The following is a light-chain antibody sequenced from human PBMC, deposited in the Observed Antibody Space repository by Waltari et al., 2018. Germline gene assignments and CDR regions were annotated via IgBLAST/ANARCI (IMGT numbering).Light chain of an antibody. Sequence: SYVLTQPPSVSVAPGSTATITCGGHNIGSKSAHWYQQTPGQAPVMVISDDADRPSGIPERFSGSNSGNTATLTISRVEAGDEADYYCQVWDSSSEHRVFGGGTKLTVL. V-gene: IGLV3-21*04. CDR2: DDA. CDR3: QVWDSSSEHRV. J-gene: IGLJ2*01. CDR1: NIGSKS.